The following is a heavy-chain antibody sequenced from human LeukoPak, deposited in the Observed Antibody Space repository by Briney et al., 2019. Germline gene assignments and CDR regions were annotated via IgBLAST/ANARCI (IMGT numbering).Heavy chain of an antibody. CDR1: GFTFSDYY. CDR3: ARDNYYDSSGYSN. CDR2: INWNGGST. V-gene: IGHV3-20*04. D-gene: IGHD3-22*01. J-gene: IGHJ4*02. Sequence: GGSLRLSCAASGFTFSDYYMHWVRQAPGKGLEWVSGINWNGGSTGYADSVKGRFTISRDNAKNSLYLQMNSLRAEDTALYYCARDNYYDSSGYSNWGQGTLVTVSS.